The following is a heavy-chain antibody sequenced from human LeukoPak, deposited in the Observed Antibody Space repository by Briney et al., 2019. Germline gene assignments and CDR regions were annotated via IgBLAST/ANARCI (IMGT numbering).Heavy chain of an antibody. V-gene: IGHV4-30-4*08. Sequence: SQTLSLTCTVSGGSISSGDYYWSWIRQPPGKGLEWIGYIYYSGSTYYNPSLKSRVTISVDTSKNQFSLKLSSVTAADTAVYYCARVEHGITGTTGLDYWGQGTLVTVSS. CDR2: IYYSGST. CDR3: ARVEHGITGTTGLDY. CDR1: GGSISSGDYY. D-gene: IGHD1-7*01. J-gene: IGHJ4*02.